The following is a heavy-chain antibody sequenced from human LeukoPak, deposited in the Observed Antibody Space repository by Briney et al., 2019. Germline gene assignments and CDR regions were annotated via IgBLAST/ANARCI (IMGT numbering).Heavy chain of an antibody. Sequence: GGSLRLSCAASGFTFSNAWMNWVRQAPGKGLEWVGRTKTKTEGGTTDYAAPVKGRFTISRDDSKNTVYLQMNSLKIEDTAVYYCASSGSGSHDYWGQGSLVTVSS. CDR2: TKTKTEGGTT. J-gene: IGHJ4*02. CDR3: ASSGSGSHDY. V-gene: IGHV3-15*01. CDR1: GFTFSNAW. D-gene: IGHD3-10*01.